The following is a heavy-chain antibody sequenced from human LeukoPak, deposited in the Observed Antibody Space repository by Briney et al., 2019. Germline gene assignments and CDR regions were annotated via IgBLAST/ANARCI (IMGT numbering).Heavy chain of an antibody. V-gene: IGHV3-23*01. Sequence: GGSLRLSCAASGFTFSSYAMSWVRQAPGKGLEWVSAIGGIDGSTYYADSVKGRFTISRDNSKNTVSLQMNSLRAEDTAIYYCARRDASGSYPYYFDYWGQGTLVTASS. J-gene: IGHJ4*02. CDR3: ARRDASGSYPYYFDY. D-gene: IGHD3-16*01. CDR2: IGGIDGST. CDR1: GFTFSSYA.